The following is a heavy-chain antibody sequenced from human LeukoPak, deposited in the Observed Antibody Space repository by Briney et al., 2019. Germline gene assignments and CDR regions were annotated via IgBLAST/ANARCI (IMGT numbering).Heavy chain of an antibody. Sequence: GGSLRLSCAASGFTFSSYSVSWVRQAPGKGLEWVSSISSSSSYIYYVDSVKGRFTISRDNAKNSLYLQMNSLRAEDTAVYYCARPSRLTGMDVWGKGTTVTVSS. CDR2: ISSSSSYI. CDR3: ARPSRLTGMDV. CDR1: GFTFSSYS. V-gene: IGHV3-21*01. J-gene: IGHJ6*04. D-gene: IGHD2-2*01.